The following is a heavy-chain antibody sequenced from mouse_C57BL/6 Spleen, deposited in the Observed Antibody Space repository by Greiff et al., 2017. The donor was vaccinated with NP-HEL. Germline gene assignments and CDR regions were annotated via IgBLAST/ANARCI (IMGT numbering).Heavy chain of an antibody. V-gene: IGHV5-4*01. CDR3: AREAYYSNYVVDY. CDR2: ISDGGSYT. J-gene: IGHJ2*01. CDR1: GFTFSSYA. Sequence: DVMLVESGGGLVKPGGSLKLSCAASGFTFSSYAMSWVRQTPEKRLEWVATISDGGSYTYYPDNVKGRFTISRDNAKNNLYLQMSHLKSEDTAMYYCAREAYYSNYVVDYWGQGTTLTVSS. D-gene: IGHD2-5*01.